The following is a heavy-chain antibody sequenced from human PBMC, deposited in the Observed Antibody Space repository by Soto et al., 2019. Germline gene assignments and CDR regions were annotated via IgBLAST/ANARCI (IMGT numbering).Heavy chain of an antibody. CDR1: GGSISSSNW. D-gene: IGHD6-13*01. V-gene: IGHV4-4*02. J-gene: IGHJ6*02. CDR2: IYHSGST. Sequence: QVQLQESGPGLVKPSGTLSLTCAVSGGSISSSNWWSWVRQPPGKGLEWIGEIYHSGSTNYNPSLTSRVTIAVDKSKNQFSLKLSSVTAADTAVYYCARSPYLAAAPDVWGQGTTVTVSS. CDR3: ARSPYLAAAPDV.